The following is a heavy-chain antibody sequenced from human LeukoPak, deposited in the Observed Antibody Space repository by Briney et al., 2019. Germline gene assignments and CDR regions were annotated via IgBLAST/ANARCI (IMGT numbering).Heavy chain of an antibody. V-gene: IGHV4-34*01. CDR3: ARAAGYYYYYMDV. D-gene: IGHD6-25*01. J-gene: IGHJ6*03. Sequence: SETLSLTCTVSGGSISSYYWSWIRQPPGKGLEWIGEINHSGSTNYNPSLKSRVTISVDTSKNQFSLNLKSVSAADTAVYYCARAAGYYYYYMDVWGKGTTVTVS. CDR1: GGSISSYY. CDR2: INHSGST.